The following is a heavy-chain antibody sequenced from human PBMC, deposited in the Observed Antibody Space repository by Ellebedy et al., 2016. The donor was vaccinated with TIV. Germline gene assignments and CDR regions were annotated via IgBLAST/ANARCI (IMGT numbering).Heavy chain of an antibody. D-gene: IGHD1-26*01. CDR2: ISGSGAGT. CDR3: AKDYSGLHGMDV. CDR1: GFTFSNFA. J-gene: IGHJ6*02. V-gene: IGHV3-23*01. Sequence: GESLKISCAASGFTFSNFALSWVRLAPGKGLEWVSTISGSGAGTYSADSVKGRFTISRDNSKNPLYLQMNSLRVEDTAVYYCAKDYSGLHGMDVWGQGTTVTVSS.